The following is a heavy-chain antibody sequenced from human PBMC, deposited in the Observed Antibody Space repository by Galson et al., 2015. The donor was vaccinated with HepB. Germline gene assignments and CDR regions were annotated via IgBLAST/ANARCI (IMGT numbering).Heavy chain of an antibody. CDR2: IKQDGSEK. CDR1: GFTFSFYW. J-gene: IGHJ4*02. CDR3: ARDARPLGVFWFRELIGYFDY. D-gene: IGHD3-10*01. Sequence: SLRLSCAASGFTFSFYWMSWVRQAPGKGLEWVANIKQDGSEKNYVDSVKGRFTISRDNAKNSLYLQMNSLRAEDTAVYYCARDARPLGVFWFRELIGYFDYWGQGTLATVSS. V-gene: IGHV3-7*01.